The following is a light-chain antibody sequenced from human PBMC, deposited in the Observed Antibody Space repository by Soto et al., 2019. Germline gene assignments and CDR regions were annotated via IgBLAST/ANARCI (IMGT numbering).Light chain of an antibody. V-gene: IGLV2-14*01. Sequence: QSALTQPASVSGSPGQLITISCTGTSSDVGGYNYVSWYQQLPGKAPKLLIYEVSNRPSGVSNRFSGSKSGNTASLTISGLQADDEADYYCCSYTDSRTHIFGSGTKVTAL. CDR3: CSYTDSRTHI. CDR2: EVS. J-gene: IGLJ1*01. CDR1: SSDVGGYNY.